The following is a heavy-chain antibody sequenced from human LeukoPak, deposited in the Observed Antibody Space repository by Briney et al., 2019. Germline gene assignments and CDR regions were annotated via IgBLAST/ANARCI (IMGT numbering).Heavy chain of an antibody. CDR1: GGSISSYY. CDR2: IYYSGNN. V-gene: IGHV4-4*08. Sequence: SETLSLTCTVSGGSISSYYWSWIRQPPGKGLEWIWYIYYSGNNIYNPSLKTRVTISVDTSMNQLSLRLSAVTAADTAVYYCARDFYGDNTPDYWCRGKVVTVSA. CDR3: ARDFYGDNTPDY. D-gene: IGHD4-23*01. J-gene: IGHJ4*02.